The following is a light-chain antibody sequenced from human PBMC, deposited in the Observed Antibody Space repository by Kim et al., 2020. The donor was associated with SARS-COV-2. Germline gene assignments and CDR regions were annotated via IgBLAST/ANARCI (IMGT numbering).Light chain of an antibody. V-gene: IGKV1-5*03. Sequence: DIQMTQSPSTLSASVGDRVSITCRASQSISVWLAWYQQKPGKAPKLLISKASSLQSGVPSRFSGSASGREFTLTISSLQPDDFATYYCQQYKSYPYTFGQGTKLEI. CDR3: QQYKSYPYT. CDR2: KAS. J-gene: IGKJ2*01. CDR1: QSISVW.